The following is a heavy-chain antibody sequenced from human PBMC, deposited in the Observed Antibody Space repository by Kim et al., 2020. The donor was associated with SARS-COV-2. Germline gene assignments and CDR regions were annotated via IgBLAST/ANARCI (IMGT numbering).Heavy chain of an antibody. D-gene: IGHD2-21*01. J-gene: IGHJ4*02. CDR3: ARGVRYCGGDCPDY. CDR1: GYTFTGYY. V-gene: IGHV1-2*06. Sequence: ASVKVSCKASGYTFTGYYMHWVRQAPGQGLEWMGRINPNSGGTNYAQKFQGRVTMTRDTSISTAYMELSRLRSDDTAVYYCARGVRYCGGDCPDYWGQGTLVTVSS. CDR2: INPNSGGT.